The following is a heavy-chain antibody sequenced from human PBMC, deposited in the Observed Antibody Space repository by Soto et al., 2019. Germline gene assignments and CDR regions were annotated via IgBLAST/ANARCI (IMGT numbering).Heavy chain of an antibody. CDR3: AREPHPYDFWSGYYENWFDP. D-gene: IGHD3-3*01. V-gene: IGHV1-18*01. CDR1: GYTFTSYG. Sequence: ASVKVSCTASGYTFTSYGISWVRQAPGQGLEWMGWISAYIGNTNYAQKLQGRVTMTADKSTSTAYMELSSLRSEDTAVYYCAREPHPYDFWSGYYENWFDPWGQGTLVTVSS. CDR2: ISAYIGNT. J-gene: IGHJ5*02.